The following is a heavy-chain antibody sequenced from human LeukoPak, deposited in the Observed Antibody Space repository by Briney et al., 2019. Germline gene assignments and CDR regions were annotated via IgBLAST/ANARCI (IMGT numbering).Heavy chain of an antibody. CDR3: ARGTFPSGSFSGDY. Sequence: SETLSLTCAVYGGSFSGYYWSWIRQPPGKGLEWIGEINHSGSTNYNPSLKSRVTISVDTSKNQFSLKLSSVTAADTAVYYCARGTFPSGSFSGDYWGQRTLVTVCS. V-gene: IGHV4-34*01. D-gene: IGHD1-26*01. J-gene: IGHJ4*02. CDR1: GGSFSGYY. CDR2: INHSGST.